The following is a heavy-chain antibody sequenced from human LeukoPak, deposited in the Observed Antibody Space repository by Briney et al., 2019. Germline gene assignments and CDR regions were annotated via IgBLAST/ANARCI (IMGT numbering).Heavy chain of an antibody. D-gene: IGHD3-3*01. CDR1: GGTFSSYA. CDR2: IIPILGIA. J-gene: IGHJ4*02. V-gene: IGHV1-69*04. Sequence: GASVTVSCKASGGTFSSYAISWVRQAPGQGLEWMGRIIPILGIANYAQKFQGRVTITADKSTSTAYMELSSLRSEDTAVYYCARALDDFWSGTLDYWGQGTLVTVSS. CDR3: ARALDDFWSGTLDY.